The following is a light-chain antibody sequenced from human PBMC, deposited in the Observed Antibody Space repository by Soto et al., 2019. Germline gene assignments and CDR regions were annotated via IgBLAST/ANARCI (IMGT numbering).Light chain of an antibody. J-gene: IGLJ3*02. Sequence: QSALTQPASVPGSPGQSITISCTGTSSDIGSNNYVSWFQQRPGKAPTLIIYEVSNRPSGVSNHFSGSKSGNTASLTISGLLPEDEAEYYCSSYTTTTRLFGGGTKLTVL. CDR2: EVS. V-gene: IGLV2-14*01. CDR1: SSDIGSNNY. CDR3: SSYTTTTRL.